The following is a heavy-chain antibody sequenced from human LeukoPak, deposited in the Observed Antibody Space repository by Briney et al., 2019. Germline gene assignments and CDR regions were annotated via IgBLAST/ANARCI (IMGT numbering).Heavy chain of an antibody. CDR2: IYSGGST. Sequence: GGSLRLSCAASGFNVSNNYMSWVRQAPGKGLEWVSVIYSGGSTYYVDSVKGRFTVSRDNSKDTLYLQINSLRAEDTAVYYCAKDDRWLQYNDWGQGTLVTVSS. V-gene: IGHV3-53*01. CDR3: AKDDRWLQYND. J-gene: IGHJ4*02. CDR1: GFNVSNNY. D-gene: IGHD5-24*01.